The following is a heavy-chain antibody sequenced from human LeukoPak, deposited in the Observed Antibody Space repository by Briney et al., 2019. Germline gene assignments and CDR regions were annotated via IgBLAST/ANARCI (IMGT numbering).Heavy chain of an antibody. D-gene: IGHD2-2*01. CDR3: ARDVPAAS. V-gene: IGHV4-31*03. J-gene: IGHJ4*02. Sequence: SETLSLTCTVSGGSISSGGYYWSWLRQRPGTGLEWIGYIYYSGSTYYNPSLKSRVTISVDTSKNQFSLKLSSVTAADTAVYYCARDVPAASWGQGTLVTVSS. CDR1: GGSISSGGYY. CDR2: IYYSGST.